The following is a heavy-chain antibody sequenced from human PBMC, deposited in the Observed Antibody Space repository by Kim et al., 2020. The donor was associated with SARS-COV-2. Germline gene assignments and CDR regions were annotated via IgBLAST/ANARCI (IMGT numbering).Heavy chain of an antibody. D-gene: IGHD3-22*01. CDR3: ARGFRGRKRYYYDSSGYMPGGY. CDR2: MNPNSGNA. Sequence: ASVKVSCKASGYTFTSYDINWVRQATGQGLEWMGWMNPNSGNAGYAQKFQGRVTMTRNTSISTAYMELSSLRSEDTAVYYCARGFRGRKRYYYDSSGYMPGGYWGQGTLVTVSS. J-gene: IGHJ4*02. V-gene: IGHV1-8*01. CDR1: GYTFTSYD.